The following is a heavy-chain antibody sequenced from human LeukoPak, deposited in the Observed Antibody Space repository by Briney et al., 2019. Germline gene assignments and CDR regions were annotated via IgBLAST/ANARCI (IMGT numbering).Heavy chain of an antibody. CDR1: GGSISSSSYY. D-gene: IGHD5-12*01. CDR2: IYYSGST. CDR3: ARVRGSSGNDGKYYYHYMDV. V-gene: IGHV4-39*07. J-gene: IGHJ6*03. Sequence: EPSETLSLTCTVSGGSISSSSYYWGWIRQPPGKGLEWIGSIYYSGSTYYNPSLKSRVTISVDTSKNQFSLKLTFVTAADTAVYYCARVRGSSGNDGKYYYHYMDVWGKGTTVTISS.